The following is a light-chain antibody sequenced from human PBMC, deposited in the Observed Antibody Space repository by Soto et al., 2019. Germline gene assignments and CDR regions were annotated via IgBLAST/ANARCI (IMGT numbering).Light chain of an antibody. J-gene: IGKJ3*01. V-gene: IGKV1-9*01. CDR1: QGIRSY. Sequence: DIQLTQSPSFLSASVGDRVTITCRASQGIRSYLAWYQQRPGKAPELLIYGASTLRPGGASRVNRSGSWTEFNLTLSSLQPEDFATSFCQQLNSFPPFFTFGPGTKVDIK. CDR2: GAS. CDR3: QQLNSFPPFFT.